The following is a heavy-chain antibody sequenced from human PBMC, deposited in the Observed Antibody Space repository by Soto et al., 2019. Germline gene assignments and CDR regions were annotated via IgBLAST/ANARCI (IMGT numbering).Heavy chain of an antibody. CDR2: ISYDGSNK. D-gene: IGHD3-3*01. CDR1: GFTFSSYG. CDR3: AKDRSIFGVVINPDGYYYGMDV. J-gene: IGHJ6*02. Sequence: GGSLRLSCAASGFTFSSYGMHWVRQAPGKGLEWGAVISYDGSNKYYADSVKGRFTISRDNSKNTLYLQMNSLRAEDTAVYYCAKDRSIFGVVINPDGYYYGMDVWGQGTTVTVSS. V-gene: IGHV3-30*18.